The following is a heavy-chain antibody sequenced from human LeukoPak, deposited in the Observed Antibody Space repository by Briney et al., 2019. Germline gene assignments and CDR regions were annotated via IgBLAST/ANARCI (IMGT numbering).Heavy chain of an antibody. CDR3: ARVVVPGWFDP. CDR2: IYYSGST. D-gene: IGHD2-15*01. Sequence: SETLSLTCTVSGGSISSSSYYWGWIRQPPGKGLEWIGNIYYSGSTYYNPSLKSRVTISVDTSNNQFSLKLSSVTAADTAVYYCARVVVPGWFDPWGQGTLVTVSA. CDR1: GGSISSSSYY. J-gene: IGHJ5*02. V-gene: IGHV4-39*07.